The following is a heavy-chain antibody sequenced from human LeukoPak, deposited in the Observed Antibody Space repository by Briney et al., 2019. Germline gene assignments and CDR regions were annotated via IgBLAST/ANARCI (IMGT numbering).Heavy chain of an antibody. J-gene: IGHJ3*02. CDR3: ARVGLLVAFDI. CDR1: GFTFSSYG. CDR2: IWYDGSNK. D-gene: IGHD2-8*02. Sequence: GGSLRLSCAASGFTFSSYGMHWVRQAPGKGLEWVAVIWYDGSNKYYADSVKGRFTISRDNSKNTLYLQMNSLRAEDTAVYYCARVGLLVAFDIWAKGRWSPSLQ. V-gene: IGHV3-33*01.